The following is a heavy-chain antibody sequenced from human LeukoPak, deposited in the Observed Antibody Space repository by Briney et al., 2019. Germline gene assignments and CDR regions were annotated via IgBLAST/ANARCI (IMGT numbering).Heavy chain of an antibody. Sequence: SETLSLTCAVYGGSFSGYYWSWIRQPPGKGLEWIGEINHSGSTNYNPSLKSRVTISVDTSKNQFSLKLSSVTAADTAVYYCARDLNYDFWSGESWFDPWGQGTLVTVSS. CDR1: GGSFSGYY. D-gene: IGHD3-3*01. J-gene: IGHJ5*02. V-gene: IGHV4-34*01. CDR2: INHSGST. CDR3: ARDLNYDFWSGESWFDP.